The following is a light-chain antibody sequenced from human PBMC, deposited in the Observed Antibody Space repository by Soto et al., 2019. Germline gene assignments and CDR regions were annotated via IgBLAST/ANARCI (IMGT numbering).Light chain of an antibody. CDR2: KAS. CDR1: QSISNW. CDR3: QQYNGYSRT. J-gene: IGKJ1*01. V-gene: IGKV1-5*03. Sequence: DIQMTQSPSTLSASVGDRVTITCRASQSISNWLAWHQQKPGKVPKILIYKASSLESGVPSRFTGSGSGTEFTLTISSLEPDDFATFYCQQYNGYSRTFGQGTKV.